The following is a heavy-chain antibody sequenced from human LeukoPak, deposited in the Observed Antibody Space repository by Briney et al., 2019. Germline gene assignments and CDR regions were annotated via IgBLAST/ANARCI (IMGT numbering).Heavy chain of an antibody. Sequence: PSETLSLTCTVSGGSISSYYWSWIRQPPGKGLEWIGYIYYSGSTNYNPSLKSRVTISVDTSKSQFSLKLSSVTAADTAVYYCARHARDYYDSSGYYDYWGQGTLVTVSS. CDR3: ARHARDYYDSSGYYDY. D-gene: IGHD3-22*01. CDR1: GGSISSYY. V-gene: IGHV4-59*08. J-gene: IGHJ4*02. CDR2: IYYSGST.